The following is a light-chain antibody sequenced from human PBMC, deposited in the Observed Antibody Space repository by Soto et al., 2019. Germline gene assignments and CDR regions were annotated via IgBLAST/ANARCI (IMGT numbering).Light chain of an antibody. CDR3: QHRGT. CDR2: GAS. V-gene: IGKV3-11*01. Sequence: IVLTQSPATLSLSPGERATLSCRASESVSSYLAWYQQKPGQAPRLLSYGASNRATGIPARFSGSGSGTDFTLTISSLEPEDFAFYYCQHRGTFGQGTKVEIK. J-gene: IGKJ1*01. CDR1: ESVSSY.